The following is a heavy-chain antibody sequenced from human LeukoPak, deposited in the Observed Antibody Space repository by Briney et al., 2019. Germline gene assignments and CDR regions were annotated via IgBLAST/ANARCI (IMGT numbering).Heavy chain of an antibody. J-gene: IGHJ6*03. CDR2: INHSGST. V-gene: IGHV4-34*01. Sequence: SETLSLTCAVYGGSFSGYYWSWIRQPPGKGLEWIGEINHSGSTNYNPSLKSRVTVSVDTSKNQFSLKLSSVTAADTAVYYCARGRDGYSSGWYSSRYYYMDVWGKGTTVTVSS. CDR1: GGSFSGYY. D-gene: IGHD6-19*01. CDR3: ARGRDGYSSGWYSSRYYYMDV.